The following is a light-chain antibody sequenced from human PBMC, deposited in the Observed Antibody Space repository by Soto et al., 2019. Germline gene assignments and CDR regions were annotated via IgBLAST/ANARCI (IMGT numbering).Light chain of an antibody. CDR1: SSDVGGYNY. J-gene: IGLJ1*01. CDR3: SSYTSSSTLSV. CDR2: DVS. V-gene: IGLV2-14*01. Sequence: QSVLTQPASVSGSPGQSITISCTETSSDVGGYNYVSWYQQHPGKAPKLMIYDVSNRPSGVSNRFSGSKSGNTASLTISGLQAEDEADYYCSSYTSSSTLSVFGTGTKLTVL.